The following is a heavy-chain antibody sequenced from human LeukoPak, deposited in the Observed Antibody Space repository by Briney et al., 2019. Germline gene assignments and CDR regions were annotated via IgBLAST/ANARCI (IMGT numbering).Heavy chain of an antibody. CDR2: IYYSGST. D-gene: IGHD4-17*01. Sequence: SETLSLTCTVSGGSISSSSYYWGWIRQPPGKGLEWIGSIYYSGSTYYNPSLKSRVTISVDTSNNQFSLKLSSVTAADTAVYYCARGRYYGDYVFDYWGQGTLVTVSS. CDR1: GGSISSSSYY. CDR3: ARGRYYGDYVFDY. J-gene: IGHJ4*02. V-gene: IGHV4-39*02.